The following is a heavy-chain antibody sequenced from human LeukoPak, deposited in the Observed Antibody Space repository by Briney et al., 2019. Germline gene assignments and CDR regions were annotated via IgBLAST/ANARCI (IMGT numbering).Heavy chain of an antibody. D-gene: IGHD3-22*01. CDR2: INSDGSST. V-gene: IGHV3-74*01. CDR1: GFTFSSYW. Sequence: GGSLRLSCAASGFTFSSYWMHWVPQAPGKGLVWVSRINSDGSSTSYADSVKGRFTISRDNAKNTLYLQMNSLRAEDTAVYYCARGATYYYDSSGYYFYWGQGTLVTVSS. J-gene: IGHJ4*02. CDR3: ARGATYYYDSSGYYFY.